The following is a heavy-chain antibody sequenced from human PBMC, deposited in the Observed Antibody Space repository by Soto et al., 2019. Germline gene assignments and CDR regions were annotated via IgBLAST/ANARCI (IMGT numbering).Heavy chain of an antibody. CDR2: IYFSGSA. D-gene: IGHD3-22*01. Sequence: ETLSLTCTVSGGSISSYYWSWIRQPPGKGLEWIGYIYFSGSANYNPSLKSRVTISVDTSKNQFSLNLSSVTAADTAVYYCARHYDTRGYPYYFDYWGQGTLVTVSS. CDR1: GGSISSYY. CDR3: ARHYDTRGYPYYFDY. J-gene: IGHJ4*02. V-gene: IGHV4-59*01.